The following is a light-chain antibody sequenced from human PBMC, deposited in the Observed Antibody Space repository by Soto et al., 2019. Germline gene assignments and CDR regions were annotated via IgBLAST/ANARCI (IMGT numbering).Light chain of an antibody. Sequence: DIVLTQSPGTLSLSPGQRATLSCRASQAVSSSFLAWYQQRPGQAPRLVIYCTSTRATGIPDRFSGSGSGTDFSPTISGLEPEDFAVYHCQHYGSSLTWTFGQGTKVEIK. J-gene: IGKJ1*01. V-gene: IGKV3-20*01. CDR3: QHYGSSLTWT. CDR2: CTS. CDR1: QAVSSSF.